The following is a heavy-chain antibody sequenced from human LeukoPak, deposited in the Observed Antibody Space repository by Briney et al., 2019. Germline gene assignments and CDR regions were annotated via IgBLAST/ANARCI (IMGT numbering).Heavy chain of an antibody. CDR3: ARQRSSWVGGPNLDY. D-gene: IGHD6-13*01. CDR1: GDSISSSNYY. Sequence: PSETLSLTCTVSGDSISSSNYYWVWIRQPPGKGLEWIGSIYYSGSTYYNPSLKSRVTISVDTSKNQFSLKLSSVTAADTAVYYCARQRSSWVGGPNLDYWGQGTLVTVSS. J-gene: IGHJ4*02. CDR2: IYYSGST. V-gene: IGHV4-39*07.